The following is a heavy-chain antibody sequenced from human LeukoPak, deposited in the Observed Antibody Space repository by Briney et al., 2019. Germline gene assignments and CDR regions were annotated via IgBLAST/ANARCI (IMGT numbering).Heavy chain of an antibody. CDR3: ARTASLAAFFDY. CDR2: IVPKSGGT. CDR1: GYTFTEYY. J-gene: IGHJ4*02. Sequence: ASVKVSCKASGYTFTEYYIHWVRQAPGQGLEWMRWIVPKSGGTKYAQKYQGRVTMTRDTSISTAYMELSSLRSDDTAVYYCARTASLAAFFDYWDQGTLVTISS. D-gene: IGHD2-15*01. V-gene: IGHV1-2*02.